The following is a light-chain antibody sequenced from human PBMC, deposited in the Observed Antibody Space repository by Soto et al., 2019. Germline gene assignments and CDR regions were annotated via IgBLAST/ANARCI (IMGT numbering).Light chain of an antibody. J-gene: IGKJ2*01. Sequence: EVVLTQSPGTLSLSPGERAALSCRASQSVRSTYLAWYQQKPGQAPRLLIYGASSRATGIPDRFSGSGSGTDFTLTISRLEPEDFAVHYCQLYGSPPLYTFGQGTKLE. CDR1: QSVRSTY. CDR2: GAS. CDR3: QLYGSPPLYT. V-gene: IGKV3-20*01.